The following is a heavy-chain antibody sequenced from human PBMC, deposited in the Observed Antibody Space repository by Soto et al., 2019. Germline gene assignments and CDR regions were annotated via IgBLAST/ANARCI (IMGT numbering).Heavy chain of an antibody. D-gene: IGHD1-7*01. CDR3: AKDRRAGGNYGFYSDC. V-gene: IGHV3-23*01. Sequence: EVQLLESGGGLVQPGGSLRLSCAASGFTFSSYGMTWVRQAPGKGLEWVSFSIATGAGTYYADSVKGRFTISRDKSKNTLYLQMTSLRADDTAVYYCAKDRRAGGNYGFYSDCWGQGALVIVS. CDR1: GFTFSSYG. J-gene: IGHJ4*02. CDR2: SIATGAGT.